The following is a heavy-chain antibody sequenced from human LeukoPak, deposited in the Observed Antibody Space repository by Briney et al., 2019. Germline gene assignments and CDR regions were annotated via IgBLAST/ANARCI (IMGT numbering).Heavy chain of an antibody. Sequence: ASVKVSCKVSGYTLTELSMHWVRHAPGKGLEWMGGFDPEDGETIYAQKFQGRVTMTEDTSTDTAYKELSSLRSEDTAVYYCARDGDFWSGEAFDIWGQGTMVTVSS. CDR2: FDPEDGET. CDR3: ARDGDFWSGEAFDI. J-gene: IGHJ3*02. V-gene: IGHV1-24*01. CDR1: GYTLTELS. D-gene: IGHD3-3*01.